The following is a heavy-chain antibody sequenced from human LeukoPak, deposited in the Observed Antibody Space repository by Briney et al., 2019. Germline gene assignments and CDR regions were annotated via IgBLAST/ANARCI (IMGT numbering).Heavy chain of an antibody. CDR3: ARDLSSDYYGSGTSSYYFDY. V-gene: IGHV3-48*03. J-gene: IGHJ4*02. Sequence: GGSLRLSCAASGFTFSSYEMNWVRQAPGKGLEWVSYISSSGSTIYYADSVKGRFTISRDNAKNSLYLQMNSLRAEDTAVYYCARDLSSDYYGSGTSSYYFDYWGQGTLVTVSS. CDR1: GFTFSSYE. D-gene: IGHD3-10*01. CDR2: ISSSGSTI.